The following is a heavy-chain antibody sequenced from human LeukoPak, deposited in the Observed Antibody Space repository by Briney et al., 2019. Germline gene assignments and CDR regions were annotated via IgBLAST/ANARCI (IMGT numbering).Heavy chain of an antibody. V-gene: IGHV4-39*07. CDR2: IYYSGST. D-gene: IGHD4-17*01. Sequence: SETLSLTCTVSGGSIGSSSYYWGWIRQPPGKGLEWIGSIYYSGSTNYNPSLKSRVTMSVDTSKNQFSLKLSSVTAADTAVYYCARGPTTVTRAFDYWGQGTLVTVSS. CDR1: GGSIGSSSYY. CDR3: ARGPTTVTRAFDY. J-gene: IGHJ4*02.